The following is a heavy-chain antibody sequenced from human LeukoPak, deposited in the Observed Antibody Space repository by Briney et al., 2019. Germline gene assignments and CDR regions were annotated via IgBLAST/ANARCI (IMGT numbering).Heavy chain of an antibody. J-gene: IGHJ6*02. Sequence: GGSLRLSCAASGFTFSSYEMNWVRQAPGKGLEWVSYISSSGTTIYYAGSVKGRFTISRDNAKNSLYLQMNSLRAEDTAVYYCATSQDILTGYGMDVWAKGPRSPSP. V-gene: IGHV3-48*03. CDR3: ATSQDILTGYGMDV. CDR2: ISSSGTTI. D-gene: IGHD3-9*01. CDR1: GFTFSSYE.